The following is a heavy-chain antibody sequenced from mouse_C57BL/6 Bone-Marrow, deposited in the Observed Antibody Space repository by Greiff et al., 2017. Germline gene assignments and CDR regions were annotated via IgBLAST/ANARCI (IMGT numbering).Heavy chain of an antibody. CDR3: ARSNYGSSYRYFDV. Sequence: QVQLKESGPELVKPGASVKISCKASGYAFSSSWMNWVKQRPGKGLEWIGRIYPGDGDTNYNGKFKGKATLTADKSSSTAYMQLSSLTSEDSAVYFCARSNYGSSYRYFDVWGTGTTVTVSS. CDR1: GYAFSSSW. J-gene: IGHJ1*03. D-gene: IGHD1-1*01. V-gene: IGHV1-82*01. CDR2: IYPGDGDT.